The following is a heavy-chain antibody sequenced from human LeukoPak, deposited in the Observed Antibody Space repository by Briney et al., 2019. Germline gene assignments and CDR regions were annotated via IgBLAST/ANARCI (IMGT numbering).Heavy chain of an antibody. J-gene: IGHJ6*03. CDR3: ARLYSYYYYMDV. D-gene: IGHD4-11*01. CDR1: GYSFTSYW. V-gene: IGHV5-51*01. Sequence: GESLKISCKGSGYSFTSYWIGWVRQMPGKGLEWMGIIYPGDSHSRHSPSFQGQVTMSVDKSISTAYLQWSSLKASDTAMYYCARLYSYYYYMDVWGKGTTVTVSS. CDR2: IYPGDSHS.